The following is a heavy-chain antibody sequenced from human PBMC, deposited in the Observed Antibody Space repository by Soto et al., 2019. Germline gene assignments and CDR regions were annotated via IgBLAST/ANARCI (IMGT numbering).Heavy chain of an antibody. Sequence: GGSLRLSCAASGFTFSSYAMSWVRQAPGKGLEWVSAISGSGGSTYYADSVKGRFTISRDNSKNTLYLQMNSLRAEDTAVYYCAKDQIQQLVWGYYYGMDVWGQGTTVTVSS. CDR2: ISGSGGST. CDR3: AKDQIQQLVWGYYYGMDV. CDR1: GFTFSSYA. J-gene: IGHJ6*02. V-gene: IGHV3-23*01. D-gene: IGHD6-6*01.